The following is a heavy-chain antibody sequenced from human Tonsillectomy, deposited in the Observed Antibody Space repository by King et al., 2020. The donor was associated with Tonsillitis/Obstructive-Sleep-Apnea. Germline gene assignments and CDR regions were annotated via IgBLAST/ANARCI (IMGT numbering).Heavy chain of an antibody. D-gene: IGHD4-17*01. V-gene: IGHV3-15*07. CDR3: TTDGPWGYGDPQWDY. CDR1: GFTFSNAW. CDR2: IKSKTDGGTT. Sequence: DVQLVESGGGLVKPGGSLRLSCAASGFTFSNAWMNWVRQAPGKGLEWVGRIKSKTDGGTTDYAAPVKGRFTISRDDLKNTLYLQMNSLKTEDTAVYYYTTDGPWGYGDPQWDYWGQGTLVTVSS. J-gene: IGHJ4*02.